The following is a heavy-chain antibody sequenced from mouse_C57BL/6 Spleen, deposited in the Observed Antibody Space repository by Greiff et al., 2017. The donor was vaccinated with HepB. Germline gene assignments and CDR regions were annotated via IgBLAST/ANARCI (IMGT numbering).Heavy chain of an antibody. CDR3: ARAHYYGSSFYAMDY. J-gene: IGHJ4*01. D-gene: IGHD1-1*01. Sequence: QVQLQQSGAELARPGASVKMSCKASGYTFTSYTMHWVKQRPGQGLEWIGYINPSSGYTKYNQKFKDKATLTADKSSSPAYMQLSSLTSEDSAVYYGARAHYYGSSFYAMDYWGQGTSVTVSS. CDR2: INPSSGYT. CDR1: GYTFTSYT. V-gene: IGHV1-4*01.